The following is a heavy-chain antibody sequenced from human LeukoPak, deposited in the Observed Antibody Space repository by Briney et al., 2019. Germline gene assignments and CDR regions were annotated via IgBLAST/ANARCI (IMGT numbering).Heavy chain of an antibody. CDR1: GGSIRSSNYY. Sequence: PSETLSLTCTVSGGSIRSSNYYWGWIRQPPGKGLEWIGNIYYSGSTYYNPSLKSRVTISVDTSKNQFPLRLSSVTAADTAVYYCASRPSYFDYWGQGTLVTVSS. J-gene: IGHJ4*02. V-gene: IGHV4-39*01. CDR3: ASRPSYFDY. CDR2: IYYSGST.